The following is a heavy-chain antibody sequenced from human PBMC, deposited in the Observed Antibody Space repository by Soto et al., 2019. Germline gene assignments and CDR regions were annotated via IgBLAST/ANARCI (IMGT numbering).Heavy chain of an antibody. Sequence: PGGSLRLSCAASGFTFSSYGMHWVRQAPGKGLEWVAVIWYDGSNKYYADSVKGRFTISRDNSKNTLYLQMNSLRAEDTAVYYCARDLVGYSSSPTHRNWFDPWGQGTLVTVSS. CDR1: GFTFSSYG. CDR3: ARDLVGYSSSPTHRNWFDP. J-gene: IGHJ5*02. V-gene: IGHV3-33*01. CDR2: IWYDGSNK. D-gene: IGHD5-18*01.